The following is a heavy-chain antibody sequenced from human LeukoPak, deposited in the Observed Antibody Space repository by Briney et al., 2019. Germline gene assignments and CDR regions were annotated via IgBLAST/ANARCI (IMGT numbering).Heavy chain of an antibody. D-gene: IGHD3-10*01. CDR2: ICYSGST. CDR3: ARDGSAGEGWFDP. Sequence: SETLSLTCTVSGGSISSSSYYWGWIRQPPGKGLERIGNICYSGSTYYNPSPKSRVTISVDTSKNQSSLKLSSVTAADTAVYYCARDGSAGEGWFDPWGQGTLVTASS. V-gene: IGHV4-39*07. CDR1: GGSISSSSYY. J-gene: IGHJ5*02.